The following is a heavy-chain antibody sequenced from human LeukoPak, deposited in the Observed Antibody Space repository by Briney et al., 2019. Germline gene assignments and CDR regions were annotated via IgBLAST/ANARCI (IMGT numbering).Heavy chain of an antibody. CDR3: AAFIVVVPAASGLGDY. D-gene: IGHD2-2*01. V-gene: IGHV1-69*05. J-gene: IGHJ4*02. Sequence: ASVKVSCKASGGTFSSYAISWVRQAPGQGLEWMGGIIPIFGTANYAQKFQGRVTITTDKSTSTAYMELSSLRSEDTAVYYCAAFIVVVPAASGLGDYWGQGTLVTVSS. CDR1: GGTFSSYA. CDR2: IIPIFGTA.